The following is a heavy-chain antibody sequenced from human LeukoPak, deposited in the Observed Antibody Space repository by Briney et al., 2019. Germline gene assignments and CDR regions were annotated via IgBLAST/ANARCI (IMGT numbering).Heavy chain of an antibody. Sequence: RWASVKVSCKASGGTFSSYAISWVRQAPGQGLEWMGGIIPIFGTANYAQKFQGRVTITADKSTSTAYMELSSLRSEDTAVYYCARVYSSGWYRHSDYWGQGTLVTVSS. J-gene: IGHJ4*02. CDR1: GGTFSSYA. V-gene: IGHV1-69*06. D-gene: IGHD6-19*01. CDR2: IIPIFGTA. CDR3: ARVYSSGWYRHSDY.